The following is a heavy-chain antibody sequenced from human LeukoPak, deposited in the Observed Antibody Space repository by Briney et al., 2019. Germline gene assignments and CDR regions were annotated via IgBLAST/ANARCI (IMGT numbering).Heavy chain of an antibody. J-gene: IGHJ4*02. CDR1: GFTFSSYG. CDR2: IRYDGSNK. Sequence: PGGALRLSCAAPGFTFSSYGMHWVRQAPGKGLEWVAFIRYDGSNKYYADSVKGRFNISRDNSKNTLYLQMNSLRAEDTAVYYCAKDPYLNIVVGPAAYWGQGTLVTVSS. V-gene: IGHV3-30*02. D-gene: IGHD2-2*01. CDR3: AKDPYLNIVVGPAAY.